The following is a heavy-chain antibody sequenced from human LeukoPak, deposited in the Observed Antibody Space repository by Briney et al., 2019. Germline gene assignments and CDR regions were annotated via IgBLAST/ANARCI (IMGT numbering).Heavy chain of an antibody. CDR3: ARVGGSWSMYGMDV. J-gene: IGHJ6*02. CDR2: IYSGGNT. Sequence: PGGSLRLSCAASGFTVNNYMSWVRQAPGKGLECVSVIYSGGNTYYADSVKGRFTISRDNSKNTLFLLMNSLRAEDTAVYYCARVGGSWSMYGMDVWGQGTTVTVSS. CDR1: GFTVNNY. D-gene: IGHD6-13*01. V-gene: IGHV3-66*01.